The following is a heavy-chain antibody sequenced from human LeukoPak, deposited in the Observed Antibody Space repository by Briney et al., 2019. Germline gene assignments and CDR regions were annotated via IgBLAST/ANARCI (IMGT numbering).Heavy chain of an antibody. CDR3: AKLRARYDDISTGYSSGAFDI. Sequence: GESLKISCKGSGYSFTSYWIGWVRQMPGKGLEWMGIIYPGDSDTRYNPSFQGQVTISADKSISTAYLQWSSLKASDTAMYYCAKLRARYDDISTGYSSGAFDIWGQGTMVTVSS. D-gene: IGHD3-9*01. V-gene: IGHV5-51*01. J-gene: IGHJ3*02. CDR1: GYSFTSYW. CDR2: IYPGDSDT.